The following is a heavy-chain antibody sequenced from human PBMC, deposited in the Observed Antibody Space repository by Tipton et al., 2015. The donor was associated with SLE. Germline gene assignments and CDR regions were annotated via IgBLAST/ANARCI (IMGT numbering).Heavy chain of an antibody. Sequence: GSLRLSCAASGFTFSSYSMNWVRQAPGKGLEWVSSISSSSSYIYYADSVKGRFTISRDNAKNSLYLQMNGLRAEDTAVYYCARDPGIYYYYMDVWGKGTTVTVSS. CDR1: GFTFSSYS. V-gene: IGHV3-21*01. CDR2: ISSSSSYI. D-gene: IGHD3-10*01. J-gene: IGHJ6*03. CDR3: ARDPGIYYYYMDV.